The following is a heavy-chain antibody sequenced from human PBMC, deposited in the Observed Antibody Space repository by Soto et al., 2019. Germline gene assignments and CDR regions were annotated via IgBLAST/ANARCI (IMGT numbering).Heavy chain of an antibody. J-gene: IGHJ4*02. V-gene: IGHV4-39*07. D-gene: IGHD2-15*01. CDR2: IYYSGST. CDR3: ARRYGGTFDY. CDR1: GGSISSSSSY. Sequence: SETLSLTCTVSGGSISSSSSYWGWIRQPPGKGLEWIGSIYYSGSTNYNPSLKSRVTISVDTSKNQFSLKLSSVTAADTAVYYCARRYGGTFDYWGQGTLVTVSS.